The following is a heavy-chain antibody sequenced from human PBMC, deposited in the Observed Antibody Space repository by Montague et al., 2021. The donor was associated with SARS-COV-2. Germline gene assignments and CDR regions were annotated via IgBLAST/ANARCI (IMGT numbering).Heavy chain of an antibody. D-gene: IGHD6-19*01. V-gene: IGHV3-48*03. Sequence: SLRLSCAASGFTFSGYEMNWVRQAPGKGLEWVSYISSSGSTIYYADSVKGRFTISRDNAKNSLYLQMNSLRAEDTAVYYCARDGALYSSGWWGGDFDYWGQGTLVTVSS. CDR2: ISSSGSTI. CDR1: GFTFSGYE. CDR3: ARDGALYSSGWWGGDFDY. J-gene: IGHJ4*02.